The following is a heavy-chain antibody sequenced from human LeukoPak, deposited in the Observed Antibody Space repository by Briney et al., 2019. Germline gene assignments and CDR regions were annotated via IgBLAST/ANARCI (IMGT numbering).Heavy chain of an antibody. CDR1: GGSISSGGYY. Sequence: PSQTLSLTCTVSGGSISSGGYYWSWIRQHPGKGLEWIGYIYYSGSTYYNPSLKSRVTISVDTSKNQFSLKLSSVTAADTAVYYCAREQSPYYYDSSGFGSVDYWGQGTLVTVSS. V-gene: IGHV4-31*03. D-gene: IGHD3-22*01. CDR3: AREQSPYYYDSSGFGSVDY. CDR2: IYYSGST. J-gene: IGHJ4*02.